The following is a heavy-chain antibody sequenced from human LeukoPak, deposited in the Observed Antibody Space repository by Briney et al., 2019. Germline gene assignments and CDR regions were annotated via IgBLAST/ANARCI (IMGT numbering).Heavy chain of an antibody. D-gene: IGHD2-21*01. CDR2: IRSKPYGGTA. CDR1: GLLFGDYA. CDR3: TVQVIPSDKWFDP. Sequence: PGGSLRLSCTASGLLFGDYAMTWVRQAPGKGLEWVGFIRSKPYGGTAYYAASVKGRFTISRDDSITIAYLDMNGLKSEDTGVYHCTVQVIPSDKWFDPRGQGTPVTVSS. V-gene: IGHV3-49*04. J-gene: IGHJ5*02.